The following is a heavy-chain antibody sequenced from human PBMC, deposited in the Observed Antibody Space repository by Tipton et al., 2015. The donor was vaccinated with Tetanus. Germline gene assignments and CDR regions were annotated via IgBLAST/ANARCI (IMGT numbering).Heavy chain of an antibody. Sequence: LRLSCSVSGGSVNSGTYYWSWIRQPPGKGLEWLGDIYYGGATQYNPSLDIPFTISMEKSKNQVSLRSSSVSTADTADYSGAGGLVLSYAPWGRGPLISVAS. CDR2: IYYGGAT. D-gene: IGHD3-10*01. CDR3: AGGLVLSYAP. J-gene: IGHJ4*02. CDR1: GGSVNSGTYY. V-gene: IGHV4-61*01.